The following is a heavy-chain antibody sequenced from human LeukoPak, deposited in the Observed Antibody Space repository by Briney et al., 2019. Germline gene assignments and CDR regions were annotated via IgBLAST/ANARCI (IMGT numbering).Heavy chain of an antibody. CDR1: GFTFITYG. CDR3: AKEASSGWYYRAFDI. V-gene: IGHV3-23*01. CDR2: ISGSGGST. D-gene: IGHD6-19*01. J-gene: IGHJ3*02. Sequence: GGSLRLSCATSGFTFITYGVSWVRQAPGKGLEWVSGISGSGGSTYYADSVKGRLTISRDNSKSTLSLQMSSLRAEDTAVYYCAKEASSGWYYRAFDIWGQGTMVTVSS.